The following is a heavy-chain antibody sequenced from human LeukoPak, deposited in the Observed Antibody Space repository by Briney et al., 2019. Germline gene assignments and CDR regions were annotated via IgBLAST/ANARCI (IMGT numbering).Heavy chain of an antibody. V-gene: IGHV4-59*01. CDR1: GGSISNYY. D-gene: IGHD6-13*01. Sequence: PSETLSLTCTVSGGSISNYYWSWIRQSPGKGLEWIGCIYFSGSTSYNPSLKSRVTISVDMSKNQFSLRLSSVTAADTAVYYCARGRVAAAGWNYFDHWGQGTLVTVSS. CDR2: IYFSGST. J-gene: IGHJ4*02. CDR3: ARGRVAAAGWNYFDH.